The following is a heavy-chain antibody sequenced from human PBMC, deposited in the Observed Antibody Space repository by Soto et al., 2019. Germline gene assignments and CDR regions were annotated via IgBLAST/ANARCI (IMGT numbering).Heavy chain of an antibody. D-gene: IGHD6-19*01. CDR2: ISWNSGSI. CDR1: GFTFDDYA. J-gene: IGHJ2*01. V-gene: IGHV3-9*01. CDR3: AKGALAVAGQNWYFDL. Sequence: EVQLVESGGGLVQPGRSLRLSCAASGFTFDDYAMHWVRQAPGKXLEWVSGISWNSGSIGYADSVKGRFTISRDNAKNSLYLQMNSLRAEDTALYYCAKGALAVAGQNWYFDLWGRGTLVTVSS.